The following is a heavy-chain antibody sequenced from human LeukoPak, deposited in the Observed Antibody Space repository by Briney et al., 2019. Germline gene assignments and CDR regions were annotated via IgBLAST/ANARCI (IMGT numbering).Heavy chain of an antibody. CDR3: ARHPSRGSLGMGAFDI. D-gene: IGHD3-16*01. J-gene: IGHJ3*02. Sequence: PSGSLSLTCTVSGGSISNSRYSWGWIRQPPGKGLEWIGSIHYSRSTYYNPSLKTRVTISVDTSKNQFSLMMTSVTAADSAVYYCARHPSRGSLGMGAFDIWGQGTVVTVSS. V-gene: IGHV4-39*01. CDR1: GGSISNSRYS. CDR2: IHYSRST.